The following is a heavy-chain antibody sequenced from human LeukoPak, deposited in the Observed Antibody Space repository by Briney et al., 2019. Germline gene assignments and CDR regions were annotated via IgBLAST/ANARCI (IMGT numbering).Heavy chain of an antibody. CDR2: IYYSGST. CDR1: GGSISSGGYY. Sequence: SETLSLTCAVSGGSISSGGYYWSWIRQPPGKGLEWIGYIYYSGSTNYNPSLKSRVTISVDTSKNQFSLKLSSVTAADTAVYYCARHPVAGYFDYWGQGTLVTVSS. V-gene: IGHV4-61*08. J-gene: IGHJ4*02. D-gene: IGHD6-19*01. CDR3: ARHPVAGYFDY.